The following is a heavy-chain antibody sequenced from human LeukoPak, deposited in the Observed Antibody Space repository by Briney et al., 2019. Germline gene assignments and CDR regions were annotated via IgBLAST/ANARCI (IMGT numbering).Heavy chain of an antibody. V-gene: IGHV3-20*04. CDR3: ARDRLNSHDYYMDV. D-gene: IGHD2-8*01. CDR1: GFTFDDYS. Sequence: GGSLRLSCAASGFTFDDYSMSWVRHAPGEGLWWVSGINWNGGSTGYADSGKGRFTISRDNAKNSLYLQMNSLRAEDTALYSCARDRLNSHDYYMDVWGKGTTVTVYS. J-gene: IGHJ6*03. CDR2: INWNGGST.